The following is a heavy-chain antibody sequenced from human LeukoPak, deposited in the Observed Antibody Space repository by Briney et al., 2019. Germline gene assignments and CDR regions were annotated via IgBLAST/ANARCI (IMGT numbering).Heavy chain of an antibody. CDR1: GFTFSDYY. CDR3: ARDRAAMVIDY. J-gene: IGHJ4*02. D-gene: IGHD5-18*01. CDR2: ISSSGSTI. V-gene: IGHV3-11*04. Sequence: GGSMRLSCAASGFTFSDYYMSWIRQAPGKGLEWVSYISSSGSTIYYTDSVKGRFTIPRDNAKNSLYLQMNSLRAEDTAVYYCARDRAAMVIDYWGQGTLVTVSS.